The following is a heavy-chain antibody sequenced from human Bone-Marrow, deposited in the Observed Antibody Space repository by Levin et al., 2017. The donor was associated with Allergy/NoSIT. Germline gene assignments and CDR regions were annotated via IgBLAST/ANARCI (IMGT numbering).Heavy chain of an antibody. Sequence: GESLKISCVASGFTFSSFVMNWVRQAPGRGLEWVSVVSNSGDTTNYLDSVRGRFTISRDNSKNTLYLQMNGLRAEDTAVYYCARQGVPNTWDQFFDYWGQGTLVTVSS. CDR1: GFTFSSFV. J-gene: IGHJ4*02. D-gene: IGHD1-26*01. CDR3: ARQGVPNTWDQFFDY. V-gene: IGHV3-23*01. CDR2: VSNSGDTT.